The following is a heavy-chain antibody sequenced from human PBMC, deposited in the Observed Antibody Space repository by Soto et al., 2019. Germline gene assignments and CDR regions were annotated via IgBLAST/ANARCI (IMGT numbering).Heavy chain of an antibody. D-gene: IGHD3-3*01. Sequence: TGGSLRLSCAASGFTFSSYAMSWVRQAPGKGLEWVSAISGSGGSTYYADSVKGRFTISRDNSKNTLYLQMNSLRAEDTAVYYCAKSRPDYDFWSGSYYGMDVWGQGTTVTVSS. CDR3: AKSRPDYDFWSGSYYGMDV. CDR2: ISGSGGST. V-gene: IGHV3-23*01. J-gene: IGHJ6*02. CDR1: GFTFSSYA.